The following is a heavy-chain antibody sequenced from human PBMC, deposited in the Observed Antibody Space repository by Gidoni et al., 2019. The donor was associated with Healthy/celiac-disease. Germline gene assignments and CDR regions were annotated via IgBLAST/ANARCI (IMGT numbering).Heavy chain of an antibody. CDR1: GGTFSSYT. J-gene: IGHJ4*02. Sequence: QVQLVQSGAEVKKPGSSVKVSCKASGGTFSSYTISWVRQAPGQGLEWMGRIIPILGIANYAQKFQGRVTITADKSTSTAYMELSSLRSEDTAVYYCARQSLDGYNPLDYWGQGTLVTVSS. D-gene: IGHD5-12*01. CDR2: IIPILGIA. CDR3: ARQSLDGYNPLDY. V-gene: IGHV1-69*02.